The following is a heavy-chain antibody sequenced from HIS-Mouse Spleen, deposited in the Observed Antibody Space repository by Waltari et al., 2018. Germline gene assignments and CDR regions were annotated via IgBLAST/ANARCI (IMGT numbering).Heavy chain of an antibody. CDR3: ARDAWGSNWYFDL. D-gene: IGHD7-27*01. CDR1: GFTFSTFD. J-gene: IGHJ2*01. Sequence: EVQLVESGGGLVQPGGSLRIPCAASGFTFSTFDQHWCRQATGKGLEWVSAIGTAGATYYPGSVKGRFTISRENAKNSLYLQMNSLRAGDTAVYYCARDAWGSNWYFDLWGRGTLVTVSS. V-gene: IGHV3-13*01. CDR2: IGTAGAT.